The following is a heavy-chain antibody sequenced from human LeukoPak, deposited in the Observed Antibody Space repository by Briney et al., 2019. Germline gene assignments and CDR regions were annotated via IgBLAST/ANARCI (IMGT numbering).Heavy chain of an antibody. J-gene: IGHJ6*02. CDR3: ARESSLKTLEPLSYYYGMDV. CDR2: IYTSGST. CDR1: GGSISTYY. Sequence: PSETLSLTRTVSGGSISTYYWSWIRQSAGKGLEWIGRIYTSGSTTYNTSLTSAVTMSVDTSKNQFSLKLSSVTAADTAVYYCARESSLKTLEPLSYYYGMDVWGQGTTVTVSS. V-gene: IGHV4-4*07.